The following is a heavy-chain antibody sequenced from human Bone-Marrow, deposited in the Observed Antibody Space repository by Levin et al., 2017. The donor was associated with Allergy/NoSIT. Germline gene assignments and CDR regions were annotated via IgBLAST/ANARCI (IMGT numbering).Heavy chain of an antibody. CDR3: TRTKVRGVYDMDV. V-gene: IGHV1-8*01. D-gene: IGHD3-10*01. Sequence: HGESLKISCKTSGYTFTNYDINWVRQATGQGLECMGWMNPDSGNTGYTQNFQGRVTMTANISISTAYMELSSLRSEDTGVYYCTRTKVRGVYDMDVWGQGTTVTVSS. CDR1: GYTFTNYD. CDR2: MNPDSGNT. J-gene: IGHJ6*02.